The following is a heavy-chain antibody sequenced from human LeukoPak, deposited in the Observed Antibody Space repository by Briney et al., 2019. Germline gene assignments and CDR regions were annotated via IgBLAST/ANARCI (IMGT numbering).Heavy chain of an antibody. CDR1: GVSISSSNSY. V-gene: IGHV4-39*01. CDR3: ARQTGSGLFILP. CDR2: IYYTGNT. D-gene: IGHD3/OR15-3a*01. Sequence: SETLSLTCSVSGVSISSSNSYWGWIRQPPGKGLEWIGSIYYTGNTYYNASLKSRVTISIDTSKNQFSLRLTSVTAADTAVYYCARQTGSGLFILPGGQGTLVTVSS. J-gene: IGHJ4*02.